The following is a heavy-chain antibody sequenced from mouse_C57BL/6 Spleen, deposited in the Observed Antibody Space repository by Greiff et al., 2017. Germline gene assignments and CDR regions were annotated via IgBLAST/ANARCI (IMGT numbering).Heavy chain of an antibody. CDR1: GYTFTSYW. CDR3: ARQGYGSAMDY. CDR2: IDPSDSYT. Sequence: QVQLKQPGAELVMPGASVKLSCKASGYTFTSYWMHWVKQRPGQGLEWIGEIDPSDSYTNYNQKFKGKSTLTVDKYSSTAYMQLSSLTSEDAAVYYCARQGYGSAMDYWGQGTSVTVSS. J-gene: IGHJ4*01. V-gene: IGHV1-69*01. D-gene: IGHD1-1*01.